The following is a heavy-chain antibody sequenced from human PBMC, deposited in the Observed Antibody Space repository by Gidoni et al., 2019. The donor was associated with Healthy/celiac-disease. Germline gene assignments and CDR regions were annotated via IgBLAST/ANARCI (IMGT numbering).Heavy chain of an antibody. J-gene: IGHJ6*02. Sequence: QVQLVESGGGLVKSGGSLRRSCAASGFTFSDYYKRWLPQAPGKGLEWVSYISSSGSTIYYADSVKGRFTISRDNAKNSLYLQMNSLRAEDTAVYYCARPRAYGSGVKDVWGQGTTVTVSS. V-gene: IGHV3-11*01. D-gene: IGHD3-10*01. CDR3: ARPRAYGSGVKDV. CDR2: ISSSGSTI. CDR1: GFTFSDYY.